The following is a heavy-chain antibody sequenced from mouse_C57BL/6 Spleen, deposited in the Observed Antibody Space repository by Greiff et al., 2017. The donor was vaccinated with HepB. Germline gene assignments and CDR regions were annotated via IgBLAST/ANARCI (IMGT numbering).Heavy chain of an antibody. J-gene: IGHJ3*01. CDR1: GYAFTNYL. CDR2: INPGSGGT. CDR3: ARSPGGAWFAY. V-gene: IGHV1-54*01. Sequence: QVQLQQSGAELVRPGTSVKVSCKASGYAFTNYLIEWVKQRPGQGLEWIGVINPGSGGTNYNEKFKGKATLTADKSSSTAYMQLSSLTSEDSAVYFCARSPGGAWFAYWGQGTLVTVSA.